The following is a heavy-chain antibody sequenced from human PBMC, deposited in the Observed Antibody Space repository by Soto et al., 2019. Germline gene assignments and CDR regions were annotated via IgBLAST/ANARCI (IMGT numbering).Heavy chain of an antibody. D-gene: IGHD1-26*01. J-gene: IGHJ5*02. V-gene: IGHV3-48*01. Sequence: EVQLVESGGGLVQPGGSLRLSCAASGFTFSTYNMQWVRQAPGKGLAWVSYISSSSSTIHYADSVKGRFSVSRDNAKNSLYLQVNSLRAEDTAVYYCARDSGSWPSWFDPWGQGTQVTVSS. CDR3: ARDSGSWPSWFDP. CDR1: GFTFSTYN. CDR2: ISSSSSTI.